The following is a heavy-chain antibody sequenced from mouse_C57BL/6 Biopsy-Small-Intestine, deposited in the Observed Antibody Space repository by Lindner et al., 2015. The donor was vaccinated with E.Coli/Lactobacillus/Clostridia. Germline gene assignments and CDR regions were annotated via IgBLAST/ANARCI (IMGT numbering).Heavy chain of an antibody. J-gene: IGHJ3*01. CDR3: ARYVPHNAFDI. V-gene: IGHV1S14*01. Sequence: SVKVSCKASGNIFTSYDINWARQVAGQGLEWMGYMNPNGDTGYAQKFQGRVTMTRDTSITTDYMELSSLRSEDTAGYYCARYVPHNAFDIWGQGTMVTVSS. CDR2: MNPNGDT. CDR1: GNIFTSYD.